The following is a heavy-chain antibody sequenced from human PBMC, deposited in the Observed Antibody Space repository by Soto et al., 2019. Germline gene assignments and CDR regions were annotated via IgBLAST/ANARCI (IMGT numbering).Heavy chain of an antibody. CDR2: ISWNSGSI. Sequence: PGGSLRLSCAASGFTFDDYAMHWVRQAPGKGLEWVSGISWNSGSIGYADSVKGRFTISRDNAKNSLYLQMNSLRAEDTALYYCAKDMAFFRYYDFWSGYDYGMDVWGQGTTVTVSS. V-gene: IGHV3-9*01. J-gene: IGHJ6*02. CDR1: GFTFDDYA. D-gene: IGHD3-3*01. CDR3: AKDMAFFRYYDFWSGYDYGMDV.